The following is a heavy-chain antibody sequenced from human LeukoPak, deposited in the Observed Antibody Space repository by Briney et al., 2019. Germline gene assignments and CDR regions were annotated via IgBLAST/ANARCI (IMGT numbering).Heavy chain of an antibody. CDR1: GYTFTGYY. CDR2: INPNSGGT. CDR3: ARESTVRPIRWFDP. V-gene: IGHV1-2*02. J-gene: IGHJ5*02. Sequence: ASVKVSCKASGYTFTGYYMHWVRQAPGQGLEWMGWINPNSGGTNYAQKLQGRVTMTRDTSISTAYMELSRLRSDDTAVYYCARESTVRPIRWFDPWGQGTLVTVSS. D-gene: IGHD6-25*01.